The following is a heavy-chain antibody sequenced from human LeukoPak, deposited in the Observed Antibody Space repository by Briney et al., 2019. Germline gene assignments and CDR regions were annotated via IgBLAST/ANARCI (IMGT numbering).Heavy chain of an antibody. Sequence: LSLTRIGCLGSISNSRYHWGWIRQPPGKGLEWIGSIYYSRRTYYYPSLKSRVTISVDTSKNQFSLNLSSVTAAGAAMYYCVRHDDYGGERTPVTLSS. CDR2: IYYSRRT. CDR3: VRHDDY. CDR1: LGSISNSRYH. V-gene: IGHV4-39*01. J-gene: IGHJ4*02.